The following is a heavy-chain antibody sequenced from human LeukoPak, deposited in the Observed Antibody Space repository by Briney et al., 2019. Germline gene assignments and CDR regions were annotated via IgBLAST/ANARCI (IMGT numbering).Heavy chain of an antibody. D-gene: IGHD5-12*01. Sequence: SQTLSLTCTVSGGSISSGGYYWSWIRQHPGKGLEWIGYIYYSGSTNYNPSLKSRVTISVDTSKNQFSLKLSSVTAADTAVYYCARHGYSAYDEIDYWGQGTLVTVSS. CDR2: IYYSGST. V-gene: IGHV4-31*03. J-gene: IGHJ4*02. CDR1: GGSISSGGYY. CDR3: ARHGYSAYDEIDY.